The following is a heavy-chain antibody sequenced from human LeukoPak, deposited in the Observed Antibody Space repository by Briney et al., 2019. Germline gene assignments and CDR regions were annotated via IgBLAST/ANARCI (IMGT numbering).Heavy chain of an antibody. CDR3: AREVGDFWSGYFDY. CDR1: GYTFTSYG. D-gene: IGHD3-3*01. V-gene: IGHV1-69*05. J-gene: IGHJ4*02. CDR2: IIPIFGTA. Sequence: SVKVSCKASGYTFTSYGISWVRQAPGRGLEWMGGIIPIFGTANYAQKFQGRVTITTDESTSTAYMELSSLRSEDTAVYYCAREVGDFWSGYFDYWGQGTLVTVSS.